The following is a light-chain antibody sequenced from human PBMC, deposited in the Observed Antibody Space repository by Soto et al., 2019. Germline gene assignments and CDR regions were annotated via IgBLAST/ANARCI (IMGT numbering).Light chain of an antibody. CDR1: QSVGNN. CDR2: GAY. J-gene: IGKJ1*01. V-gene: IGKV3-15*01. Sequence: EIMMSLSPATLSVNPGERTTLSCRVSQSVGNNLAWYQQKPGQAPRLLIYGAYTRATGIPARFSGSGSGTDFTLTISSLQSEDFAVYYCQHYNYWPPKTFGQGSMADVK. CDR3: QHYNYWPPKT.